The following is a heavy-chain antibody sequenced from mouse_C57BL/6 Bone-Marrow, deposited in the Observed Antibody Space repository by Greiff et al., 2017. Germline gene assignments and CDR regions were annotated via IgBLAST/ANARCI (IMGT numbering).Heavy chain of an antibody. CDR3: ASKSKRYYGSSYGY. J-gene: IGHJ2*01. Sequence: VKLQQSGAELMKPGASVKLSCKATGYTFTGYWIEWVKQRPGHGLEWIGEILPGSGSTNYNEKFKGKATFTADTSSNTAYMQLSSLTTEDSAIYYCASKSKRYYGSSYGYWGQGTTLTVSS. D-gene: IGHD1-1*01. CDR2: ILPGSGST. CDR1: GYTFTGYW. V-gene: IGHV1-9*01.